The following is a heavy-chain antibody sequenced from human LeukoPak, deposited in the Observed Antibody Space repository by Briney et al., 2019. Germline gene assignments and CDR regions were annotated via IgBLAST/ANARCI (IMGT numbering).Heavy chain of an antibody. V-gene: IGHV4-61*01. D-gene: IGHD6-19*01. CDR2: IYYSGSP. CDR1: GGSISSGSYY. CDR3: ARSAVAGHPGRWFDP. Sequence: KPSETLSLTCTVSGGSISSGSYYWSWIRQPPGKGLEWIGYIYYSGSPNYNPSLKSRGTISVDPSKNQFSLKLSSVTGADPAVHYCARSAVAGHPGRWFDPWGQGTLVTVSS. J-gene: IGHJ5*02.